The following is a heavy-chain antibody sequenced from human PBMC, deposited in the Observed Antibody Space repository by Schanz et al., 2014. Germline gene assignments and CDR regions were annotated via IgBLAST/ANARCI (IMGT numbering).Heavy chain of an antibody. V-gene: IGHV3-30*04. D-gene: IGHD3-10*01. CDR2: ISYDGSHK. J-gene: IGHJ5*02. Sequence: VHLVESGGGLVKPGGSLRLSCGASGFTFSNFAIHWVRQAPGKGLEWVAVISYDGSHKDYADSVKGRFTISRDNSKNTLYLKMNSRRAADTPVYYCARAPPLVRGIAGWFGPWGQGSLVTVSS. CDR1: GFTFSNFA. CDR3: ARAPPLVRGIAGWFGP.